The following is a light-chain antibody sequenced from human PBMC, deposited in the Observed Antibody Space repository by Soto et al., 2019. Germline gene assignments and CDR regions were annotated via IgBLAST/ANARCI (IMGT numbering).Light chain of an antibody. CDR2: DAS. V-gene: IGKV1-39*01. Sequence: DILMTQSPSSLSASVGDRVTITCRASQRISTYLNWYQQKPGKAPNLLIWDASTLQSGVPSRFSGSGSGTGFTPHNSSLPGEDSANYYCQQTYTPPRTFGQGTKVEIK. CDR3: QQTYTPPRT. CDR1: QRISTY. J-gene: IGKJ1*01.